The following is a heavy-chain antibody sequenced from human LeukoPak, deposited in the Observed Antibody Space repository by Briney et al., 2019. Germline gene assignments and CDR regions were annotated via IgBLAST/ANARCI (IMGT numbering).Heavy chain of an antibody. V-gene: IGHV3-7*01. CDR2: IKEDGRDI. J-gene: IGHJ4*02. CDR3: ARGSGWFFGL. CDR1: QFSISYDW. Sequence: GGSLRLSCAASQFSISYDWMHWVRQAPGKGLEWVASIKEDGRDIHYLDSVKGRFSISRDNAKNSLDLEMNTLRAEDTAVYYCARGSGWFFGLWGQGSLVTVSS. D-gene: IGHD6-19*01.